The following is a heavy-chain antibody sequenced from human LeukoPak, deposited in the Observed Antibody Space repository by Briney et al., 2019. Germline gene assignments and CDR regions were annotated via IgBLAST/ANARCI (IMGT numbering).Heavy chain of an antibody. CDR2: ISGSGGST. Sequence: GGSLILSCAASGFNFSSYAMSWVRQAPGKGLEWVSAISGSGGSTYYADSVKGRFTISRDNSKNTLYLQMNSLRAEDTAVYYCAKDVDYGDYVSHYYGMNVWGQGTTVTVSS. CDR1: GFNFSSYA. D-gene: IGHD4-17*01. J-gene: IGHJ6*02. V-gene: IGHV3-23*01. CDR3: AKDVDYGDYVSHYYGMNV.